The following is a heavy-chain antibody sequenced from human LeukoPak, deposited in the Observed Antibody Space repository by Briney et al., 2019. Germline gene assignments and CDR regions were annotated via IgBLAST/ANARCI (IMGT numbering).Heavy chain of an antibody. Sequence: GASVKVSCKASGGTFSSYAISWVRQAPGQGLEWMGRIIPILGIANYAQKFQGRVTITADKSTSTAYMELTRLRSDDTAVYYCARDSGYSSSREDWFDPWGQGTLVTVSS. CDR2: IIPILGIA. J-gene: IGHJ5*02. CDR3: ARDSGYSSSREDWFDP. D-gene: IGHD6-13*01. CDR1: GGTFSSYA. V-gene: IGHV1-69*04.